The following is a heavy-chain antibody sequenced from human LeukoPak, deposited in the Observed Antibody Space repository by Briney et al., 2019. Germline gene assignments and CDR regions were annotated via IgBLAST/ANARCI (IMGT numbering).Heavy chain of an antibody. D-gene: IGHD2-15*01. CDR1: GYTFTSYG. V-gene: IGHV1-18*01. CDR3: ARVFCSGGSCLDAFDI. CDR2: ISAYSGHT. J-gene: IGHJ3*02. Sequence: ASVKVSCKASGYTFTSYGISWVRQAPGQGLEWMGWISAYSGHTYYARKLQGRVTTTTHTSTSTAYMELRSLRSDDTAVYYCARVFCSGGSCLDAFDIWGRGTMVTVSS.